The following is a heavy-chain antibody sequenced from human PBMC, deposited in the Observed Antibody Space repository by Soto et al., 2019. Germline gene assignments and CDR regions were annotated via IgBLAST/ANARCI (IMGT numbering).Heavy chain of an antibody. Sequence: PGGSLRLSCAASGFTFSRYSMNSVRQAPGKGLEWVSSISSTTNYIYYADSMKGRFTVSRDNAKNSVYLDMNSLSAEDTAVYYCARESEDLTSNFDYWGQGTLVTVSS. CDR1: GFTFSRYS. CDR2: ISSTTNYI. J-gene: IGHJ4*02. CDR3: ARESEDLTSNFDY. V-gene: IGHV3-21*01.